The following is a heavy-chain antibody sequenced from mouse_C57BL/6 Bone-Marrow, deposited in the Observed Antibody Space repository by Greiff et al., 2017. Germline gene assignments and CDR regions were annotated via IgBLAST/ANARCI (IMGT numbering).Heavy chain of an antibody. CDR2: IHPNSGST. CDR1: GYTFTSYW. CDR3: ARSKGPKDSSYAWFAY. D-gene: IGHD1-1*01. J-gene: IGHJ3*01. V-gene: IGHV1-64*01. Sequence: QVQLQQPGAELVKPGASVKLSCKASGYTFTSYWMHWVKQRPGQGLEWIGMIHPNSGSTNYNEKFKSKATLTVDKSSSTAYMQLSSLTSEDSAVDYCARSKGPKDSSYAWFAYWGQGTLVTVSA.